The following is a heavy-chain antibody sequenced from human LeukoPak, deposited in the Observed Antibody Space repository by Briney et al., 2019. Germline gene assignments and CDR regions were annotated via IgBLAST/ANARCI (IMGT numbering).Heavy chain of an antibody. CDR3: ARTTEGGYSYGYFYYYMDV. J-gene: IGHJ6*03. D-gene: IGHD5-18*01. CDR2: IYYLVTT. CDR1: GGSISGSY. V-gene: IGHV4-59*01. Sequence: SQTLSLTCTVSGGSISGSYWSCIRQPPGKGREWIGHIYYLVTTKYNPSLKSRLTISVDTSKNQLSLKLSSVTAADTAVYYCARTTEGGYSYGYFYYYMDVWGKGTTVTISS.